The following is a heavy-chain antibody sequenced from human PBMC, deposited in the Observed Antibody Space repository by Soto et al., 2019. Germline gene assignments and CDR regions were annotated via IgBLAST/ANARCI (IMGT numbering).Heavy chain of an antibody. J-gene: IGHJ4*02. CDR2: ISSNGGST. D-gene: IGHD6-13*01. CDR3: VKNTAAGTPHYFDY. V-gene: IGHV3-64D*08. Sequence: GGSLRLSCSASGFTFSSYAMHWVRQAPGKGLEYVSAISSNGGSTFYADSVKGRSTISRDNSKNTLYLQMSSLRAEDTAVYYCVKNTAAGTPHYFDYWGQGTLVTVSS. CDR1: GFTFSSYA.